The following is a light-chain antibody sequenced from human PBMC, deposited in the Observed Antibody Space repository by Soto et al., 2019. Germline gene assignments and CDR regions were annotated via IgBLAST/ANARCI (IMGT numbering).Light chain of an antibody. Sequence: QSALTQPPSASGSPGQSITISCTGTSSDVGGYNYVSWYQQHPGKAPKLMIYDVSNRPSGVSNRFSGSRSGNTASLTISGLQGEDEADYYCSSYTSSSTVVFGGGTKLT. CDR3: SSYTSSSTVV. V-gene: IGLV2-14*03. CDR2: DVS. CDR1: SSDVGGYNY. J-gene: IGLJ2*01.